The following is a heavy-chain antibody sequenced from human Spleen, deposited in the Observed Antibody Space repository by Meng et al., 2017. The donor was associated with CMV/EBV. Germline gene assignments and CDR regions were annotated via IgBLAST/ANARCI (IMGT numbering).Heavy chain of an antibody. D-gene: IGHD2-2*01. CDR1: GYTFTSYY. V-gene: IGHV1-46*01. CDR2: INPSGSST. Sequence: ASVKVSCKASGYTFTSYYMHWVRQAPGQGLEWMGIINPSGSSTSYAQKFQGRVTMTRDTSTSTVYMELSSLRSEDTAVYYCARDPSSSDFIVVVPAASYGMDVWGQGTTVTVSS. CDR3: ARDPSSSDFIVVVPAASYGMDV. J-gene: IGHJ6*02.